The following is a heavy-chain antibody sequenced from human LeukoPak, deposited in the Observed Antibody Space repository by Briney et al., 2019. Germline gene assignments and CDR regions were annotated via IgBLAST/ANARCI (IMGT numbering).Heavy chain of an antibody. D-gene: IGHD3-10*01. CDR2: IKQDGSEK. V-gene: IGHV3-7*01. J-gene: IGHJ6*02. CDR1: EFTFSNYW. CDR3: ARRGLRSQSGKPYYGSDV. Sequence: GGSLRLSCAASEFTFSNYWMSWVRQAPGKGLDWVANIKQDGSEKQYVESVKGRFTISRDNAKNSLYLQMNSLRAEVTAVYYCARRGLRSQSGKPYYGSDVWGQGTTVTVSS.